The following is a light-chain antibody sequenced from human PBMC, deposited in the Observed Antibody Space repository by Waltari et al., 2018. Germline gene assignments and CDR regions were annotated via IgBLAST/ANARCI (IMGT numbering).Light chain of an antibody. CDR1: SGSIARNY. Sequence: NFMLTQPHSVSESPGKTVTISCTRSSGSIARNYVQCYQQRPGSAPTTVIYENNQRPSGVSDRFSGSIDSSSNSAPLTISGLKAEDEADYYCQSYYGTDWVFGGGTKLTVL. CDR3: QSYYGTDWV. V-gene: IGLV6-57*04. CDR2: ENN. J-gene: IGLJ3*02.